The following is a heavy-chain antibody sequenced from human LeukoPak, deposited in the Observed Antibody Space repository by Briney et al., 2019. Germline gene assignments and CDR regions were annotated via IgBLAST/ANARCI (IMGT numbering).Heavy chain of an antibody. CDR3: GEGRLLWFGELFNLDV. J-gene: IGHJ6*04. CDR2: INGSDGST. CDR1: GFTFSSYA. Sequence: PGGSLRLSCAASGFTFSSYAMSWVRQAPGKGLEWISAINGSDGSTYYAYSVKGLFTIARHKSKNTPYLQMNSLRDDDTAVYYCGEGRLLWFGELFNLDVWSKGTTVTVSS. D-gene: IGHD3-10*01. V-gene: IGHV3-23*01.